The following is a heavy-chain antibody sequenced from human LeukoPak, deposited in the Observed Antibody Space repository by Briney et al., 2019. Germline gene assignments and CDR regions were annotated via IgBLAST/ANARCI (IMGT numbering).Heavy chain of an antibody. V-gene: IGHV3-21*01. J-gene: IGHJ6*03. CDR1: GFDFSIYA. CDR2: ISSGSSFQ. D-gene: IGHD3-16*01. CDR3: AREGDPPGFYYYHHLDV. Sequence: GGSLRLSCAASGFDFSIYAIDWVRQAPGRGLEWVSSISSGSSFQNYADSVKGRFTTSRDNAKNSVYLQMNRLRAEDTAVYFCAREGDPPGFYYYHHLDVWGKGTTVTVSS.